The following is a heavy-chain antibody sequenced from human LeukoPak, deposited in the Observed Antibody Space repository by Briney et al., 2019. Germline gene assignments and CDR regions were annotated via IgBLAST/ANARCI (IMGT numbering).Heavy chain of an antibody. D-gene: IGHD1-26*01. J-gene: IGHJ4*02. V-gene: IGHV1-8*03. CDR1: GYTFTTYD. CDR2: LNPTTGNA. CDR3: ARGVVGATRPFDY. Sequence: ASVKVSCKASGYTFTTYDIAWVRQAPGQGLEWMGGLNPTTGNAVYAQKFQGRVTISRNTSINTVYMDLSSLRSEDTAVYYCARGVVGATRPFDYWGQGTLVTVSS.